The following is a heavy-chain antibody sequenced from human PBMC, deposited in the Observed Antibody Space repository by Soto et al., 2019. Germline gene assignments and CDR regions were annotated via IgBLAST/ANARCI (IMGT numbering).Heavy chain of an antibody. J-gene: IGHJ6*03. CDR2: ISYDGSNK. D-gene: IGHD4-17*01. CDR1: GFTFSSYG. V-gene: IGHV3-30*18. Sequence: QVQLVESGGGVVQPGRSLRLSCAASGFTFSSYGMHWVRQAPGKGLEWVAVISYDGSNKYYADSVKGRFTISRDNSKNTLYLQMNSLRAEDTAVYYCANLDYGGLGSYMDVWGKGTTVTVSS. CDR3: ANLDYGGLGSYMDV.